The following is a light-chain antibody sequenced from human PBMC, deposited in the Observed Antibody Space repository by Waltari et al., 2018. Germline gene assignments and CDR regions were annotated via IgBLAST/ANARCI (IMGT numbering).Light chain of an antibody. V-gene: IGLV3-1*01. CDR1: KLGYKF. Sequence: SYELTQPPSVSVSPGQTASITCSGDKLGYKFVCWYQQKPGQSPVLVLYQDAKRPSGIPERFSGSHSGNTATLTISGTQAMDEADYYCQAWDSYTAVFGGGTKLTVL. CDR2: QDA. CDR3: QAWDSYTAV. J-gene: IGLJ3*02.